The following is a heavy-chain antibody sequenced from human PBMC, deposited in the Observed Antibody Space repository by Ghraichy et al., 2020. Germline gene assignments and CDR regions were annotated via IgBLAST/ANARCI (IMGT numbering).Heavy chain of an antibody. CDR3: ARGGVGSSKGFDY. V-gene: IGHV4-38-2*01. D-gene: IGHD2-2*01. CDR1: GYSVSSGYY. CDR2: IYSTGTT. J-gene: IGHJ4*02. Sequence: SQTLSLTCAVSGYSVSSGYYWGWIRQPPGKGLEWIASIYSTGTTYYNPSLNSRVTMSVDTSKSQFSLMLSSVTAADTAVYYCARGGVGSSKGFDYWGQGTLVTVSS.